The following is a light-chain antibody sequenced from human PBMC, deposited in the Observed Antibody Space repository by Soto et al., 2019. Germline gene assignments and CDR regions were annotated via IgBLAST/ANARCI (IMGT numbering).Light chain of an antibody. CDR3: SLYTSENTYV. CDR1: SSDVGSYNL. V-gene: IGLV2-14*02. J-gene: IGLJ1*01. Sequence: QSVLTQPASVSGSPGQSITISCTGTSSDVGSYNLVSWYQQHPGKAPKLMIYEGSKRPSGVSNRFSGSKSGNTASLTISGLQAEDEADYYCSLYTSENTYVFGNGTKVTVL. CDR2: EGS.